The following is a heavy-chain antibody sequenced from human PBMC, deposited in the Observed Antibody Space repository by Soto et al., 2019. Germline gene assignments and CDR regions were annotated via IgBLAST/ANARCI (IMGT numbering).Heavy chain of an antibody. D-gene: IGHD3-10*01. V-gene: IGHV3-43*01. J-gene: IGHJ6*02. CDR3: AKDRTMVRGVINYYYGMDV. CDR2: ISWDGGST. CDR1: GFTFDDYT. Sequence: GGSLRLSCAASGFTFDDYTMHWVRQAPGKGLEWVSLISWDGGSTYYADSVKGRFTISGDNSKNSLYLQMNSLRTEDTALYYCAKDRTMVRGVINYYYGMDVWGQGTTVTVSS.